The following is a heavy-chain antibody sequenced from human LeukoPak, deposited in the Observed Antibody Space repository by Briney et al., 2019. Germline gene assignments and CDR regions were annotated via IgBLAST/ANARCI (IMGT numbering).Heavy chain of an antibody. CDR1: GFTFGRYW. CDR2: IKQNADAE. Sequence: GGSLRLSCAASGFTFGRYWMTWVRQAPGKGLEWVAIIKQNADAEYYVDSVKGRFTISKSNSQNSLYLQMNSLRPEDTAVYYCATTGFDSPFYFHYWGQGTLVTVSS. CDR3: ATTGFDSPFYFHY. V-gene: IGHV3-7*03. D-gene: IGHD5-12*01. J-gene: IGHJ4*02.